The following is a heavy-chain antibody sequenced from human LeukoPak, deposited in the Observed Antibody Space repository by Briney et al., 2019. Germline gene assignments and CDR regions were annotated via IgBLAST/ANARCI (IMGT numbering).Heavy chain of an antibody. Sequence: ASVNVSHRASRYTFTDYLMHWVRQAPGQGLEWMGWINPNSGGTNSAQKFQGRITMTRDTSISTDYVELSSLISDDTAVYYCARATYIKYDQGGVVDSWGQGTLVTVSS. V-gene: IGHV1-2*02. CDR3: ARATYIKYDQGGVVDS. J-gene: IGHJ1*01. D-gene: IGHD3-16*01. CDR2: INPNSGGT. CDR1: RYTFTDYL.